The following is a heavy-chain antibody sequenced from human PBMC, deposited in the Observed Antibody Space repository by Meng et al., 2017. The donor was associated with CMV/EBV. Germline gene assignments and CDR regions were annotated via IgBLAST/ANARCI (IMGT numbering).Heavy chain of an antibody. V-gene: IGHV4-39*01. J-gene: IGHJ4*02. D-gene: IGHD3-16*01. Sequence: SETLSLTCTVSGGSVSSGSYYWSWIRQPPGKGLEWIGSIYYSGSTYYNPSLKSRVTISVDTSKNQFSLKLSSVTAADTAVYYCARQGGGDWGDYWGQGTLVTVSS. CDR1: GGSVSSGSYY. CDR2: IYYSGST. CDR3: ARQGGGDWGDY.